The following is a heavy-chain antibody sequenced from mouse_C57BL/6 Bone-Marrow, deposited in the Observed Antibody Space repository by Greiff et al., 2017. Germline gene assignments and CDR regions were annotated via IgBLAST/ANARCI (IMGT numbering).Heavy chain of an antibody. D-gene: IGHD1-2*01. CDR1: GYTFTSYW. Sequence: QVQLQQPGAELVKPGASVKLSCKASGYTFTSYWMHWVKQRPGQGLEWIGMIHPNSGSTNYNEKFKSKATLTVDKSSSTAYMQLRSLTSEDSAVYYGARGYRYFDVWGTGTTVTVSS. CDR3: ARGYRYFDV. CDR2: IHPNSGST. V-gene: IGHV1-64*01. J-gene: IGHJ1*03.